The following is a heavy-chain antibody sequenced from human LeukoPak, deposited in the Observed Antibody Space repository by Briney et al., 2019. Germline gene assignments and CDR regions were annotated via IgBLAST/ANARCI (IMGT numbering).Heavy chain of an antibody. J-gene: IGHJ5*02. CDR2: ISAYNGNT. V-gene: IGHV1-18*01. CDR3: ARMMAAATNWFDP. D-gene: IGHD6-13*01. CDR1: GYTFTSYG. Sequence: ASVKVSCKASGYTFTSYGISWVRQAPGQGLEWMGWISAYNGNTNYAQKLQGRVTMTRNTSISTAYMELSSLRSEDTAVYYCARMMAAATNWFDPWGQGTLVTVSS.